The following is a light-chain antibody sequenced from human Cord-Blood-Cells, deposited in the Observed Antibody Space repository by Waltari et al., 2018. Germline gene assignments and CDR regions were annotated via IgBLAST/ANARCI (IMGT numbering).Light chain of an antibody. CDR2: EGS. J-gene: IGLJ3*02. V-gene: IGLV2-23*01. Sequence: QSALTQPASVSGSPGQSLTIPCTGTSSDVGSYNLVSWYQHHPGKAPKLMIYEGSKRPSGVSNRFSGSKSGNTASLTISGLQAEDEADYYCCSYAGSSTLVFGGGTKLTVL. CDR1: SSDVGSYNL. CDR3: CSYAGSSTLV.